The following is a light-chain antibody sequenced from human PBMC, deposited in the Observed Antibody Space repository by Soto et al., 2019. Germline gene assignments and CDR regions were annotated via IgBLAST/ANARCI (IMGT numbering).Light chain of an antibody. V-gene: IGKV1-12*01. CDR3: LQVANFPRT. CDR1: QDINSR. J-gene: IGKJ1*01. Sequence: DIQMTQAPSALSACVGDTVTITCRASQDINSRLAWFQQQPGRPPKYVIQAATMLQSGFPSRFAGSGSGRDFTLTIHTLQPEDSATYYCLQVANFPRTFGQGTKV. CDR2: AAT.